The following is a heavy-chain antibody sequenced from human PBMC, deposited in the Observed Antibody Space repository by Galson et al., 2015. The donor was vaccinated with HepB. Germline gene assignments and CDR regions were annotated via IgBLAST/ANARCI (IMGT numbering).Heavy chain of an antibody. J-gene: IGHJ4*02. D-gene: IGHD6-6*01. V-gene: IGHV3-73*01. CDR1: GFLFSGSA. CDR3: TRSSVDY. Sequence: SLRLSCAASGFLFSGSAIHWVRQASGKGLEWVGRIRSRVKNYATAYAASVKGRFTISRDDSKNTAYLQMNSLKTEDTAVYYCTRSSVDYWGQGTLVTVSS. CDR2: IRSRVKNYAT.